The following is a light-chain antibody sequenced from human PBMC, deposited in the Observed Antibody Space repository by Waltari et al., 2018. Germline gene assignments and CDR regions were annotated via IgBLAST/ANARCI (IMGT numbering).Light chain of an antibody. J-gene: IGLJ2*01. CDR3: QSYDSSLSGSV. Sequence: QSVLTQPPSVSGAPGQRVTISCTGSSSNIGAGYAVHWHQQLPGTAPKLLIYGNSNRPSGVPDRFSGSKSGTSASLAITGFQAEDEADYYCQSYDSSLSGSVFGGGTKLTVL. V-gene: IGLV1-40*01. CDR1: SSNIGAGYA. CDR2: GNS.